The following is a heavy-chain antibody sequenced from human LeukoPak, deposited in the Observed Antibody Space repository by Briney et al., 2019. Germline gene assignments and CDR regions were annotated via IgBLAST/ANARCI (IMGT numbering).Heavy chain of an antibody. Sequence: GGSLRLSCAASGFTFSNYLMTWVRQAPGKGLEWVADIKADGSEKYYVDSVKGRFTILRDNAKNSLYLQMNSLRAEDTAVYYCARDTTYYDILTGLITLPFDYWGQGTLVTVSS. CDR1: GFTFSNYL. J-gene: IGHJ4*02. CDR3: ARDTTYYDILTGLITLPFDY. V-gene: IGHV3-7*01. D-gene: IGHD3-9*01. CDR2: IKADGSEK.